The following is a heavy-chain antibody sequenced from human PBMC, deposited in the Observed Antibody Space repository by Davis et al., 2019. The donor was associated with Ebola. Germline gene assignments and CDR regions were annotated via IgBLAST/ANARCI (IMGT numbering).Heavy chain of an antibody. D-gene: IGHD3-22*01. CDR2: ISSSGTVT. CDR1: GFTFSTYA. Sequence: GESLKISCAASGFTFSTYAMSWVRQPPGKGLEWISSISSSGTVTYYADSVKGRFPISRDSSKNTLDLQMNSLRAEDTALYSCTKGDRDYSSSPFDYWGQGTLVTVSS. CDR3: TKGDRDYSSSPFDY. J-gene: IGHJ4*02. V-gene: IGHV3-23*01.